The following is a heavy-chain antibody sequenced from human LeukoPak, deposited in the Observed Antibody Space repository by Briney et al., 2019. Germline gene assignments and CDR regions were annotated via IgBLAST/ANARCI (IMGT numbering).Heavy chain of an antibody. Sequence: SETLSLTCTVSGGSISSSSYYWGWIREPPGRGLEWIGSIYYSGSTYYNPSLKSRVTISVDTSKNQFSLKLSSVTAADTAVYYCARDPDRYSGSYYFDYWGQGTLVTVSS. J-gene: IGHJ4*02. CDR1: GGSISSSSYY. CDR3: ARDPDRYSGSYYFDY. CDR2: IYYSGST. V-gene: IGHV4-39*07. D-gene: IGHD1-26*01.